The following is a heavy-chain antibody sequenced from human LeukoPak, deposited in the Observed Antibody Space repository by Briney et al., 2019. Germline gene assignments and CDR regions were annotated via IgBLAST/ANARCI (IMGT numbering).Heavy chain of an antibody. J-gene: IGHJ4*02. CDR3: ARALLWFGELSHIDY. Sequence: ASVKVSCKASGYTFTSYGISWVRQAPGQGLEWMGWITAYNDNTNYAQKLQGRATMTTDTSTSTAYMELRSLRSDDTAVYYCARALLWFGELSHIDYWGQGTLVTASS. CDR2: ITAYNDNT. CDR1: GYTFTSYG. V-gene: IGHV1-18*01. D-gene: IGHD3-10*01.